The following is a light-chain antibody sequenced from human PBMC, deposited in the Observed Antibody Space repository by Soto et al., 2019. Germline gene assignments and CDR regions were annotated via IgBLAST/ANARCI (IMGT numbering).Light chain of an antibody. Sequence: QSVLTQPPSASGTPGQKVTISCSGSSANIGGNTVNWYQQLPGTAPKLLIYSNNQRPSGVPDRFSGSKSDTSASLAISGLQSEDEADYSCSAWDDSLNGWVFGGGTKLTVL. CDR3: SAWDDSLNGWV. V-gene: IGLV1-44*01. CDR1: SANIGGNT. J-gene: IGLJ3*02. CDR2: SNN.